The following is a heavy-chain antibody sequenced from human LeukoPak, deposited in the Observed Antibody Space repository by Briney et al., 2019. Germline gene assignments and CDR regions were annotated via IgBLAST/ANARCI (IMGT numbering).Heavy chain of an antibody. CDR1: GYTFTGYY. Sequence: GASVKVSCKASGYTFTGYYMHWVRQAPGQGLEWMGRINPNSGGTNYAQKFRGRVTMTRDTSISTAYMELSRLRSDDTAVYYCASIRYCSGGSCYSNFDYWGQGTLVTVSS. CDR2: INPNSGGT. J-gene: IGHJ4*02. V-gene: IGHV1-2*06. CDR3: ASIRYCSGGSCYSNFDY. D-gene: IGHD2-15*01.